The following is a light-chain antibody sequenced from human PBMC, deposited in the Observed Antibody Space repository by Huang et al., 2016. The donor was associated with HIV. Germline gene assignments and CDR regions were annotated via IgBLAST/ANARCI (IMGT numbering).Light chain of an antibody. Sequence: EIVMTQSPATLSVSPGERATLSCRASQSVSSNLAGYQQKPGQAPRLLIYGASTRASGIPARFSGIGSGTEFTLTISSLQSEDFAVYYCQQYNNWPPSFGQGTKVEIK. J-gene: IGKJ1*01. CDR3: QQYNNWPPS. V-gene: IGKV3-15*01. CDR2: GAS. CDR1: QSVSSN.